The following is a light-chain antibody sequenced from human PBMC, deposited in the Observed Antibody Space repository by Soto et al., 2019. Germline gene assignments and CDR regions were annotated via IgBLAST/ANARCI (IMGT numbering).Light chain of an antibody. CDR3: QQRSDWPWT. V-gene: IGKV3-11*01. Sequence: EIVFTPSPGTLSLSPGESATLSCRASQSISSVYLAWYQQKPGQAPRLLIYDASNRATGIPARFSGSGSGTDFTLTISSLEPEDFAVYYCQQRSDWPWTFGQGTKVDIK. CDR2: DAS. J-gene: IGKJ1*01. CDR1: QSISSVY.